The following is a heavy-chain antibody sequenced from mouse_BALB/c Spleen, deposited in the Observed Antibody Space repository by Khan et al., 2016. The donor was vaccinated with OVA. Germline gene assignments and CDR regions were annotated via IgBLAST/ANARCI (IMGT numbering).Heavy chain of an antibody. D-gene: IGHD4-1*01. CDR3: ASELGRYYAMDH. J-gene: IGHJ4*01. V-gene: IGHV3-2*02. CDR1: GYSITSDYA. Sequence: EVQLQESGPGLVKPSQSLSLTCTVTGYSITSDYAWNWIRQFPGNKLEWMGYISYSGSTTYNPSIKSRIYITRDPSKDQFFLQLTSVNSEDTATYYCASELGRYYAMDHWGQGTSVTVAS. CDR2: ISYSGST.